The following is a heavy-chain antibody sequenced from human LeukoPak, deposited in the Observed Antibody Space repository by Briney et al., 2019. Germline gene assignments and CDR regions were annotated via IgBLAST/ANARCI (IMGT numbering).Heavy chain of an antibody. CDR1: GGFFSGYY. CDR2: INHSGST. J-gene: IGHJ4*02. CDR3: EGFEQQLGVGECYFDD. D-gene: IGHD6-13*01. Sequence: SETLSLTCAVYGGFFSGYYWSWIRQPPGKGLEWIGEINHSGSTNYNPSLKSRVTISVDTSKNQFSLKLSSVTAADTAVYAREGFEQQLGVGECYFDDWGQGTLVTVSS. V-gene: IGHV4-34*01.